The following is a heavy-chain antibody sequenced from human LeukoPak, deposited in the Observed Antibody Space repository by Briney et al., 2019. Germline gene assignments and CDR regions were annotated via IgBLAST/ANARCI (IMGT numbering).Heavy chain of an antibody. CDR2: IIPIFGTA. CDR1: GYTFTSYG. D-gene: IGHD6-19*01. J-gene: IGHJ6*03. V-gene: IGHV1-69*05. CDR3: ARRAVDNSYYYYMDV. Sequence: ASVKVSCKASGYTFTSYGISWVRQAPGQGLAWMGGIIPIFGTANYAQKFQGRVTITRNTSISTAYMEVSSLRYEDTAVYYCARRAVDNSYYYYMDVWGKGTTVTVSS.